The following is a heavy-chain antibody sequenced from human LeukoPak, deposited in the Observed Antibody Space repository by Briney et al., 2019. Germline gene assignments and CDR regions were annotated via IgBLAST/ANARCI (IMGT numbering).Heavy chain of an antibody. CDR3: AKGVGTALVHTNLDY. V-gene: IGHV1-18*01. CDR2: ISTYNGNT. CDR1: GYSFTSYG. J-gene: IGHJ4*02. Sequence: ASVNVSCKASGYSFTSYGISWVRQAPGQGLEWMGWISTYNGNTNYAQKVQGRVTMTTDTSTSTAYMELRGLRSDDTAVYYCAKGVGTALVHTNLDYWGQGTLVTVSS. D-gene: IGHD5-18*01.